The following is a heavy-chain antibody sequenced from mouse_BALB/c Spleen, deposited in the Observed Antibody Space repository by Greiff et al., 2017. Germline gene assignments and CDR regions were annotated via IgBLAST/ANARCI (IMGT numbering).Heavy chain of an antibody. Sequence: EVQRVESGPGLVKPSQSLSLTCTVTGYSITSDYAWNWIRQFPGNKLEWMGYISYSGSTSYNPSLKSRISITRDTSKNQFFLQLNSVTTEDTATYYCAQRDDYDGAWFAYWGQGTLVTVSA. CDR2: ISYSGST. V-gene: IGHV3-2*02. J-gene: IGHJ3*01. CDR1: GYSITSDYA. D-gene: IGHD2-4*01. CDR3: AQRDDYDGAWFAY.